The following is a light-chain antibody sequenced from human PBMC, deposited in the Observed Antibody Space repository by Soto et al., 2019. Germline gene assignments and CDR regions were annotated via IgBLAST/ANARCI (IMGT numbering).Light chain of an antibody. V-gene: IGKV4-1*01. CDR1: QNVLHSSTNKNY. CDR2: WAS. J-gene: IGKJ1*01. Sequence: DIMMSKPTDCLFVSLCAGATINCKSSQNVLHSSTNKNYLAWYQQKPGQAPNLLIYWASAREYGVPDRVSGSGSGTAFNLTISSLQAEDVAVYYCQQYDRFPWTFGQGTKVEIK. CDR3: QQYDRFPWT.